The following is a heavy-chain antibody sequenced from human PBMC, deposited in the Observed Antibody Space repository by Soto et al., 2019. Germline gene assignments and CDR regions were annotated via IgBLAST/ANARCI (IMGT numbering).Heavy chain of an antibody. CDR3: ARDLVLYYYGSGSYHFDY. D-gene: IGHD3-10*01. Sequence: ASVKVSCKASGYTFTSYGISWVRQAPGQGLEWMGWISAYNGNTNYAQKLQGRVTMTTDTSTSTAYMELRSLRSDDTAVYYCARDLVLYYYGSGSYHFDYWGQGTLVTVSS. J-gene: IGHJ4*02. V-gene: IGHV1-18*01. CDR1: GYTFTSYG. CDR2: ISAYNGNT.